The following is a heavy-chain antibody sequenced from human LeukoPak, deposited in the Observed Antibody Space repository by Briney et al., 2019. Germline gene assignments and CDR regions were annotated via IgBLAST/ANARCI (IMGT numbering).Heavy chain of an antibody. CDR1: GFTFSSYA. D-gene: IGHD2-15*01. CDR2: ISGSGGST. J-gene: IGHJ3*02. V-gene: IGHV3-23*01. Sequence: PGGSLRLSWAASGFTFSSYAMSWVRQAPGKGLEWVSAISGSGGSTYYADSVKGRFTISRDNSKNTLYLQMNSLRAEDTAVYYCAKRGDCSGGSCYSDAFDIWGQGTMATVSS. CDR3: AKRGDCSGGSCYSDAFDI.